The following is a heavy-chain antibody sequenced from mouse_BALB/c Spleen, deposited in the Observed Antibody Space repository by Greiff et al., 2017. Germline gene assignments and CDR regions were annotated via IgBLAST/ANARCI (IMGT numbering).Heavy chain of an antibody. CDR3: ARSGYGNLLYAMDY. D-gene: IGHD2-10*02. J-gene: IGHJ4*01. CDR1: GVNIKDTY. CDR2: IDPANGNT. Sequence: VQLQQSGAELVKPGASVKLSCTASGVNIKDTYMHWVKQRPEQGLEWIGRIDPANGNTKYDPKFQGKATITADTSSNTAYLQLSSLTSEDTAVYYCARSGYGNLLYAMDYWGQGTSVTVSS. V-gene: IGHV14-3*02.